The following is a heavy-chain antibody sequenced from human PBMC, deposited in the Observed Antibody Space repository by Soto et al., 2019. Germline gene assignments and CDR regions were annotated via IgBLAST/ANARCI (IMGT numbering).Heavy chain of an antibody. CDR2: IYPGDSDV. J-gene: IGHJ3*02. Sequence: EVQLEQSGAEVKKPGESLKILCKSSGYSFTNYWIGWVRQMPGKDLEWMGIIYPGDSDVRYSPSLQGRVTISADNSISTAYLQWSSLKASDTAMYYCARRGYYGGGFSKGPFDIWGQGTMVTVSS. V-gene: IGHV5-51*03. CDR1: GYSFTNYW. CDR3: ARRGYYGGGFSKGPFDI. D-gene: IGHD3-10*01.